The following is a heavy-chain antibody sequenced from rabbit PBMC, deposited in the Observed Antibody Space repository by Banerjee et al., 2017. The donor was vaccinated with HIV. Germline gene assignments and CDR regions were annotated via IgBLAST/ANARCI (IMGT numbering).Heavy chain of an antibody. CDR1: GFDFSSGYD. D-gene: IGHD4-2*01. CDR3: ARDYAGDAGYGDFDL. CDR2: IYTGDGST. Sequence: QSLEESGGDLVKPGASLTLTCTASGFDFSSGYDMCWVRQAPGKGLEWIGCIYTGDGSTYYASWVNGRFSISKTSSTTVTLQMTSLTAADTATYFCARDYAGDAGYGDFDLWGQGTLVTVS. V-gene: IGHV1S40*01. J-gene: IGHJ4*01.